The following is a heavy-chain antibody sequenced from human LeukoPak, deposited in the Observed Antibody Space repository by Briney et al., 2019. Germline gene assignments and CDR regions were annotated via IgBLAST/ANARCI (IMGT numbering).Heavy chain of an antibody. D-gene: IGHD2-15*01. V-gene: IGHV3-23*01. CDR2: ISGSGGST. CDR1: GFTFSSYA. CDR3: AKFRFGSGLPFDY. Sequence: GGSLRLSCAASGFTFSSYAMSWVRQAPGKGLEWVSAISGSGGSTYYADSVKGRFTISRDNSKNTLTLYLQMISLRAEDTAVYYCAKFRFGSGLPFDYWGQGTLVTVSS. J-gene: IGHJ4*02.